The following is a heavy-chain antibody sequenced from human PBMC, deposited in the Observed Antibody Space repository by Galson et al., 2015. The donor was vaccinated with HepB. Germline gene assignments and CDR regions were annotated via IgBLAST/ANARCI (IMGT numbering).Heavy chain of an antibody. V-gene: IGHV1-18*04. CDR1: GYTFTSYG. Sequence: SVKVSCKASGYTFTSYGISWVRQAPGQGLEWMGWISAYNGNTNYAQKLQGRVTMTTDTSTSTAYMELRSLRSDDTAVYYCARVGYSSGWYPTRPFDYWGQGTLVTVSS. CDR3: ARVGYSSGWYPTRPFDY. J-gene: IGHJ4*02. CDR2: ISAYNGNT. D-gene: IGHD6-19*01.